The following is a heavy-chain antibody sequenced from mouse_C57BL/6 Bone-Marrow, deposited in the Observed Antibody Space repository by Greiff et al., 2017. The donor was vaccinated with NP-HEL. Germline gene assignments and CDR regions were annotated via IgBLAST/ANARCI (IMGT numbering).Heavy chain of an antibody. V-gene: IGHV5-9*01. CDR2: ISGGGGNT. CDR3: ARTGTWFAY. J-gene: IGHJ3*01. D-gene: IGHD4-1*01. CDR1: GFTFSSYT. Sequence: EVMLVESGGGLVKPGGSLKLSCAASGFTFSSYTMSWVRQTPEKRLEWVATISGGGGNTYYPDSVKGRFTISRDNAKNTLYLQMSSLRSEDTALYYCARTGTWFAYWGQGTLVTVSA.